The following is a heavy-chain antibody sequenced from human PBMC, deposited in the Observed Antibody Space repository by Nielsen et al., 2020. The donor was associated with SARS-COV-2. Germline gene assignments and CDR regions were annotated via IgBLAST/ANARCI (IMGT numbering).Heavy chain of an antibody. D-gene: IGHD3-3*01. V-gene: IGHV4-34*01. CDR3: ARVPTIFGVVTKDGAFDI. J-gene: IGHJ3*02. CDR1: GGSFSGYY. Sequence: SETLSLTCAVYGGSFSGYYWSWIRQPPGKGLEWIAEINHSGSTNYNPSLKSRVTISVDTSKNQFSLKLSSVTAADTAVYYCARVPTIFGVVTKDGAFDIWGQGTMVTVSS. CDR2: INHSGST.